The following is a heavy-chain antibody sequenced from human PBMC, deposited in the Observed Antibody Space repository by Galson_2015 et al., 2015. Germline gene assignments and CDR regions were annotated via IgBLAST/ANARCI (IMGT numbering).Heavy chain of an antibody. D-gene: IGHD3-22*01. CDR1: GFTFSSYD. CDR3: AKERGDSSGYWCAFDM. J-gene: IGHJ3*02. Sequence: SLRLSCAASGFTFSSYDMHWVRQAPGKGLEWVGIINATGGSTFYAHSVKGRVTITRDNSTSTLYMQMSSLRSEDTAVYYCAKERGDSSGYWCAFDMWGQGTMVTVSS. V-gene: IGHV3-23*01. CDR2: INATGGST.